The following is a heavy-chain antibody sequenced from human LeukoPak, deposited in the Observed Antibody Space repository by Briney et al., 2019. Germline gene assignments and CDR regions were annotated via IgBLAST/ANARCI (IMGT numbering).Heavy chain of an antibody. D-gene: IGHD3-3*01. CDR3: AKDREVLEWLAYYFDY. Sequence: PGGSLRLSCAASGFTFSSYGMHWVRQAPGKGLEWVAVIWYDGNNKYYADSVKGRFTISRDNSKNTLYLQVNSLRAEDTAVYYCAKDREVLEWLAYYFDYWGQGTLVTVSS. V-gene: IGHV3-33*06. CDR2: IWYDGNNK. J-gene: IGHJ4*02. CDR1: GFTFSSYG.